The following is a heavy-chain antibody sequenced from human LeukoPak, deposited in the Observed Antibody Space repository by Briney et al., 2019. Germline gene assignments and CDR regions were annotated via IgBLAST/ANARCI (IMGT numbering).Heavy chain of an antibody. V-gene: IGHV1-69*05. D-gene: IGHD3-16*01. Sequence: EASVKVSCKASGGTFSSYAISWVRQAPGQGLEWMGGIIPIFGTANYAQKFQGRVTITTDESTSTAYMELSSLRSEDTAVYYCASFVMILRYYGLGVWGQGTTVTVSS. CDR1: GGTFSSYA. CDR3: ASFVMILRYYGLGV. J-gene: IGHJ6*02. CDR2: IIPIFGTA.